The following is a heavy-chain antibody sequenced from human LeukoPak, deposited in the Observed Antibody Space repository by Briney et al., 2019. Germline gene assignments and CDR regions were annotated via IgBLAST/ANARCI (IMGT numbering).Heavy chain of an antibody. D-gene: IGHD3-3*01. V-gene: IGHV1-8*03. CDR2: MNPNSGNT. J-gene: IGHJ6*03. CDR1: GYTFTSYD. CDR3: ARGTVLRFLEWLPNYYYYYMDV. Sequence: GASVKVSCKASGYTFTSYDINWVRQATGQGLEWMGWMNPNSGNTGYAQKFQGRVTITRNTSISTAYMELSSLRSEDTAVYYCARGTVLRFLEWLPNYYYYYMDVWGKGTTVTVSS.